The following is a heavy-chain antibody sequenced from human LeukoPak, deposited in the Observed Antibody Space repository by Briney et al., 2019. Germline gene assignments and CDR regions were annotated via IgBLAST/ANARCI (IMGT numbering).Heavy chain of an antibody. D-gene: IGHD3-10*01. J-gene: IGHJ4*02. V-gene: IGHV3-23*01. Sequence: PRGSLRLSCVASGFTFSSYAMSWVRQAPGRGLEWVSAISGSGGGTYYADAVKGRFTISRDNSKNTLYLQMNSLRAEDTAVYYCAKDGSGSYYSDYFDYWGQGTLVTVSS. CDR1: GFTFSSYA. CDR3: AKDGSGSYYSDYFDY. CDR2: ISGSGGGT.